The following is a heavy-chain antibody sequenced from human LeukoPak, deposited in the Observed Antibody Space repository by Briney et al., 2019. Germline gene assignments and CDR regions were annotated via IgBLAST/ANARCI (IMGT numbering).Heavy chain of an antibody. V-gene: IGHV3-48*01. J-gene: IGHJ4*02. Sequence: PGGSLRLSCAASGFTFSSYSMNWVRQAPGKGLEWVSYISSSSSTIYYADSVKGRFTISRDNSKNTLYLQMNSLRAEDTAVYYCAKDRTRPYYYGSGYFDYWGQGTLVTVSS. CDR2: ISSSSSTI. D-gene: IGHD3-10*01. CDR1: GFTFSSYS. CDR3: AKDRTRPYYYGSGYFDY.